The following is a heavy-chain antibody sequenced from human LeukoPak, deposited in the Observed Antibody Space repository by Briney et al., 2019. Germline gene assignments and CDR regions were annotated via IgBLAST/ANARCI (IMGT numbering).Heavy chain of an antibody. J-gene: IGHJ4*02. CDR1: GFTFSSHG. Sequence: GGSLRLSCAASGFTFSSHGMHWVRQAPGKGLEWVSYISSGSSTIYYADSVKGRFTISRDNAKNSLYLQMNSLRDEETAVYYCARDHNYFDYWGQGTLVTVST. CDR3: ARDHNYFDY. V-gene: IGHV3-48*02. CDR2: ISSGSSTI.